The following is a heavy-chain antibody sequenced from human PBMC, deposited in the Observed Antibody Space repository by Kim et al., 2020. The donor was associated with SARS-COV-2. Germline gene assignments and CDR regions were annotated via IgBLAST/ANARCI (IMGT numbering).Heavy chain of an antibody. CDR2: ITVIGGAS. CDR1: GLPFTSFA. D-gene: IGHD5-12*01. V-gene: IGHV3-23*01. CDR3: AKNKGRGSHYDYAFDI. J-gene: IGHJ3*02. Sequence: GGSLRLSCGVSGLPFTSFALGWVRQAPGKGLEWVSTITVIGGASFSTDSVKGRFTVSRDNSKSTLYLQMNTLRVDDTAIYYCAKNKGRGSHYDYAFDIWGQGTTVIVSS.